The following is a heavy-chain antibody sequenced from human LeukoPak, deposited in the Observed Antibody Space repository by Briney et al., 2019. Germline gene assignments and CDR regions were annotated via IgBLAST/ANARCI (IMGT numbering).Heavy chain of an antibody. Sequence: GSLRLSCAASGFTFSSYEMNWIRQPAGKGLEWIGRIYTSGSTNYNPSLKSRVTISVDTSKNQFSLKLSSVTAADTAVYYCARSREDTSAIDAFDIWGQGTMVTVSS. CDR3: ARSREDTSAIDAFDI. V-gene: IGHV4-4*07. CDR2: IYTSGST. J-gene: IGHJ3*02. CDR1: GFTFSSYE. D-gene: IGHD1-26*01.